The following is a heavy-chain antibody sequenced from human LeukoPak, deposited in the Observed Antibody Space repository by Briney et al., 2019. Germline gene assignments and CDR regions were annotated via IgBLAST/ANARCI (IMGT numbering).Heavy chain of an antibody. Sequence: PGGSLRLSCAASGFTFSSYAMHWVRQAPGKGLEWVAVISYDGSNKYYADSVKGRFTISRDNSKNTLYLQMNSLRAEDTAVYYCAREEVGVHYDFWSGYLSIPGGYWFDPWGQGTLVTVSS. D-gene: IGHD3-3*01. CDR3: AREEVGVHYDFWSGYLSIPGGYWFDP. V-gene: IGHV3-30-3*01. CDR1: GFTFSSYA. J-gene: IGHJ5*02. CDR2: ISYDGSNK.